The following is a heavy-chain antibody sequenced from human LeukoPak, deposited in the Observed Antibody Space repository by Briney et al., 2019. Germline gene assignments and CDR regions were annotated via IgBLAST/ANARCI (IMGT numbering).Heavy chain of an antibody. CDR2: VYYIGTT. V-gene: IGHV4-61*01. D-gene: IGHD5-18*01. Sequence: SETLSLTCIVSGGSVSSPNSYWSWLRQPPGKGLEWIGNVYYIGTTSYNSSLKSRVTISVDTSKNQFSLKLSSVTAADTAVYYCARGPIQLWSKYYFDYWGQGTLVTVSS. J-gene: IGHJ4*02. CDR1: GGSVSSPNSY. CDR3: ARGPIQLWSKYYFDY.